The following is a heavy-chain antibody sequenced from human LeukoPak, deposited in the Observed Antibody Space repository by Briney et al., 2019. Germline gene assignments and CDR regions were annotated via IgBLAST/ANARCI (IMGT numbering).Heavy chain of an antibody. D-gene: IGHD1-26*01. CDR2: IYYSGST. CDR3: AKGEPTSSGSYYFDY. CDR1: GDSISSGDYY. V-gene: IGHV4-30-4*01. Sequence: PSETLSLTCTVSGDSISSGDYYWGWIRQPPGKGLESIGFIYYSGSTFYNPSLKSRVTVSLDTSKNQFFLRLSSVIAADTAMYYCAKGEPTSSGSYYFDYWGHGSLVTVSS. J-gene: IGHJ4*01.